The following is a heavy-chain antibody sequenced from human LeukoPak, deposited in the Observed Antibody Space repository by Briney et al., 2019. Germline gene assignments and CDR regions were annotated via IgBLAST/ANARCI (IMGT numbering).Heavy chain of an antibody. D-gene: IGHD6-6*01. CDR1: GGSISSGSYY. J-gene: IGHJ6*03. V-gene: IGHV4-39*01. CDR2: IYYSGST. CDR3: ARRGDSSSAYYYYYYMDV. Sequence: SETLSLTCTVSGGSISSGSYYWGWIRQPPGKGLEWIGSIYYSGSTYYNPSLKSRVTISVDTSKNQFSLKLSSVTAADTAVYYCARRGDSSSAYYYYYYMDVWGKGTTVTVSS.